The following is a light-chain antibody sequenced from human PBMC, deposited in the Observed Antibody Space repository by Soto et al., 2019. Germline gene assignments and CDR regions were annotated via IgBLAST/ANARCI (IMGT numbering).Light chain of an antibody. V-gene: IGKV3-15*01. CDR1: QSVNNN. Sequence: EIILTQSPASLSVSPGERATLSCRASQSVNNNLAWYQQKPGQAPRLLIYGASTRATGIPGRFRGSGSGTEFNLTIARLQYEDFAVYFCQQYNNLPPDTFGQGTKLEI. CDR3: QQYNNLPPDT. CDR2: GAS. J-gene: IGKJ2*01.